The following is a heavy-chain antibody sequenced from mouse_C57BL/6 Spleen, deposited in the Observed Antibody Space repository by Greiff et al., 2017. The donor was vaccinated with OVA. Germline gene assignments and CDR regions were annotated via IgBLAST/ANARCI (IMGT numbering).Heavy chain of an antibody. CDR1: GYSITSGYY. Sequence: DVKLQESGPGLVKPSQSLSLTCSVTGYSITSGYYWNWIRQYPGNKLEWMGYISYDGSNNYNPSLKNRTAITRDTSKNQFFLKLNYVTTEDTATYYCARANYYGSSFDYWGQGTTLTVSS. CDR2: ISYDGSN. V-gene: IGHV3-6*01. J-gene: IGHJ2*01. CDR3: ARANYYGSSFDY. D-gene: IGHD1-1*01.